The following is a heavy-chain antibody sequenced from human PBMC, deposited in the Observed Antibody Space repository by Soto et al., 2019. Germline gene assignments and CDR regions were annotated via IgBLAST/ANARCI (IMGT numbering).Heavy chain of an antibody. CDR3: ARRMITCGGVMVIDAVDS. Sequence: EVQLVESGGGLVKPGGSLRLSCAASGFTFSSYSMNWVRQAPGKGLEWVSSISSSSSYIYYADSVKGRFTISRDNAKNSLCLQMNRRRAEDTAVYYCARRMITCGGVMVIDAVDSSGEGTMVSVSS. V-gene: IGHV3-21*01. CDR2: ISSSSSYI. D-gene: IGHD3-16*01. CDR1: GFTFSSYS. J-gene: IGHJ3*02.